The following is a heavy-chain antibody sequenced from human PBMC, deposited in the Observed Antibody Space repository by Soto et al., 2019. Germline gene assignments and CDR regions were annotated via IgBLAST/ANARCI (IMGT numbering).Heavy chain of an antibody. J-gene: IGHJ4*02. D-gene: IGHD2-21*02. CDR2: IYYSGST. Sequence: SETLSLTCTVSGGSISSYYWSWIRQPPGEGLEWIGYIYYSGSTNYNPSLKSRVTISVDTSKNQFSLKLSSVTAADTAVYYCARVGVTESYFDYWGQGTLVTVSS. CDR1: GGSISSYY. V-gene: IGHV4-59*01. CDR3: ARVGVTESYFDY.